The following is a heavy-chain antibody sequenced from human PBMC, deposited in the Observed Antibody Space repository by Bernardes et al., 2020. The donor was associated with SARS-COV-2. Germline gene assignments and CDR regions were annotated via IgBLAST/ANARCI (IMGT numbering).Heavy chain of an antibody. V-gene: IGHV4-59*01. CDR3: ARERFVAVGGAVFEY. CDR1: DDSISSFY. D-gene: IGHD2-21*01. CDR2: IYKSGST. J-gene: IGHJ4*02. Sequence: SETLSLTCTVSDDSISSFYWSWIRQPPGKGLEWMGHIYKSGSTNYNPSLESRVTISVDTSKNQHSLRLRSVTAADTAVYYCARERFVAVGGAVFEYWGQGALVAVSS.